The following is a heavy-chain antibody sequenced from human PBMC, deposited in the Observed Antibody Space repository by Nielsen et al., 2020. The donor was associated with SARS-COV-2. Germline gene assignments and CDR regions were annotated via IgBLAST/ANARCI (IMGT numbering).Heavy chain of an antibody. D-gene: IGHD2-15*01. CDR2: INPNSSDT. CDR3: ARVITTGGSVSFDS. J-gene: IGHJ4*02. V-gene: IGHV1-2*06. CDR1: GYTFSDYY. Sequence: ASVKVSCQASGYTFSDYYIHWVRQAPAQGLEWMGRINPNSSDTNYAQKFQGRVSMTRDTSISTAYLEVSGLRSDDTAVYFCARVITTGGSVSFDSWGQGTLVTVSS.